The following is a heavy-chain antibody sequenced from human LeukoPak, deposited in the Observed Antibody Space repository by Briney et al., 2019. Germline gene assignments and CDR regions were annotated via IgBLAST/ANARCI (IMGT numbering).Heavy chain of an antibody. V-gene: IGHV3-33*01. CDR1: GFPFSSYV. J-gene: IGHJ4*02. Sequence: GESLKISRAASGFPFSSYVMHWLRQAPGKGLEWVAVIWFDGGKIYYADSVKGRFTISRDNSKNTLYLQMNSLRAEDTAVYHCARDFTNIRGGGYFDNWGQGTLVTVSS. CDR2: IWFDGGKI. CDR3: ARDFTNIRGGGYFDN. D-gene: IGHD2/OR15-2a*01.